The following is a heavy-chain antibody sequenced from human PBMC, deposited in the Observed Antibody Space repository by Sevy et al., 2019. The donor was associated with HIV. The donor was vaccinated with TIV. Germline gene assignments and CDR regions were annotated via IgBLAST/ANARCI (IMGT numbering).Heavy chain of an antibody. CDR2: ISSSGSTI. Sequence: GGSLRLSCAASGFTFSDYYMSWIRQAPGKGLEWVSYISSSGSTIYYADSVKGRFTISRDKAKKSLSLQMNSLRAEDTAVYYCARGYYDSSGYLDAFDIWGQGTMVTVSS. J-gene: IGHJ3*02. D-gene: IGHD3-22*01. CDR1: GFTFSDYY. CDR3: ARGYYDSSGYLDAFDI. V-gene: IGHV3-11*01.